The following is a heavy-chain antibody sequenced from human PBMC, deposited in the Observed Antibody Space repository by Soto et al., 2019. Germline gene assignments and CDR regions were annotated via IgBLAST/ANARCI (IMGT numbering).Heavy chain of an antibody. CDR3: ASSYYYDSSGYSSLYYYYGMDV. J-gene: IGHJ6*02. Sequence: EASVKVSCKASGYTFTSYAMHWVRQAPGQRLEWMGWINAGNGNTKYSQMFQGRVTITRDTSASTAYMELSSLRSEDTAVYYCASSYYYDSSGYSSLYYYYGMDVWGQGTTVTGSS. D-gene: IGHD3-22*01. V-gene: IGHV1-3*01. CDR2: INAGNGNT. CDR1: GYTFTSYA.